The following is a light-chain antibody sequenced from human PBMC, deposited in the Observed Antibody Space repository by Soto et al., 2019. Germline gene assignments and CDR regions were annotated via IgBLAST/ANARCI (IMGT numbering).Light chain of an antibody. CDR1: QSVISTY. V-gene: IGKV3-11*01. CDR3: QQRADWPIT. Sequence: EIFFTQSPAPLSLSLREIATLSRRASQSVISTYLAWYQQKPGQAPRLLIYDASNRATGIPARFSGSGSGTDFTLTISSLEPDDFAVYYCQQRADWPITFGQGTRWRL. J-gene: IGKJ5*01. CDR2: DAS.